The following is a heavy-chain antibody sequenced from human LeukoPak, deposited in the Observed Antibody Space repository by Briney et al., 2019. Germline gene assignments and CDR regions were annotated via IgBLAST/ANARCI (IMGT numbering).Heavy chain of an antibody. D-gene: IGHD5-12*01. V-gene: IGHV3-23*01. CDR2: IGSDGDR. Sequence: PGGSLRLSCTASGFDFRSYAMAWVRQAPGKGLEGVAAIGSDGDRVHEDSVKGRFTISRDNSKSTLYLRMDNLRAEDTAVYFCAKSAGVATIYFDSWGQGALVTVSS. CDR3: AKSAGVATIYFDS. J-gene: IGHJ4*02. CDR1: GFDFRSYA.